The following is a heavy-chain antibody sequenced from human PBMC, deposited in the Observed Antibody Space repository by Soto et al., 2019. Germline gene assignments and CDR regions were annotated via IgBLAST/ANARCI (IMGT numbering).Heavy chain of an antibody. CDR3: ARDLAQGDYGYFDY. Sequence: PSETLSLTCTVSGGSISSGDYYWSWIRQPPGKGLEWIGYIYYSGSTYYNPSLKSRVTISVDTSKNQFSLKLSSVTAADTAVYYCARDLAQGDYGYFDYWGQGTLVTVSS. J-gene: IGHJ4*02. CDR1: GGSISSGDYY. D-gene: IGHD4-17*01. V-gene: IGHV4-30-4*01. CDR2: IYYSGST.